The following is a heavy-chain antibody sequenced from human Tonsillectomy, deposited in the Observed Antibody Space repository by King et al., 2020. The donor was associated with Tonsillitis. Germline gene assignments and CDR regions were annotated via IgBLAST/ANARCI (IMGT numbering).Heavy chain of an antibody. CDR2: IYYSGST. CDR3: ARGLPTTAVWESYRYSVFYYCDY. D-gene: IGHD3-16*02. Sequence: QLQESGPGLVKPSETLSLTCTVSGGSISSYYWSWIRQPPGKGLEWIGYIYYSGSTNYNPSLKSRVTISVDTSKNQFSLKLSSVTAADTAVYYCARGLPTTAVWESYRYSVFYYCDYWGRGTLVTVSS. J-gene: IGHJ4*02. CDR1: GGSISSYY. V-gene: IGHV4-59*01.